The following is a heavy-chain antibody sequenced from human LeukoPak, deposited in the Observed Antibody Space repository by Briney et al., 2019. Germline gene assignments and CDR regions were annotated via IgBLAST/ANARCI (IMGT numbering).Heavy chain of an antibody. Sequence: PSETLSLTCTVSGGSISSYYWSWIRQPPGKGLEWIGYIYYSGSTNYNPSLKSRVTISVDTSKNQFSLKLSSVTAADTAVYYCARRRVHSWFDPWGQGTLVTVSS. CDR3: ARRRVHSWFDP. CDR2: IYYSGST. CDR1: GGSISSYY. J-gene: IGHJ5*02. V-gene: IGHV4-59*12.